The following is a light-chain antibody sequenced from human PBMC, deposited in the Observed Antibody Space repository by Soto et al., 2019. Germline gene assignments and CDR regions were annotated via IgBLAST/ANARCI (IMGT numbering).Light chain of an antibody. CDR1: QYVGTR. Sequence: EIVLIPSHGTLASSGEEVDLGCRRAIQYVGTRLAWYQHKPGQAPRLLIYYTSNRATGIPARFSVSGPGTAYTLTIHSLAPEDFAIYYCHQRQSWPRTFGQGTKVDIK. V-gene: IGKV3-11*01. CDR2: YTS. J-gene: IGKJ1*01. CDR3: HQRQSWPRT.